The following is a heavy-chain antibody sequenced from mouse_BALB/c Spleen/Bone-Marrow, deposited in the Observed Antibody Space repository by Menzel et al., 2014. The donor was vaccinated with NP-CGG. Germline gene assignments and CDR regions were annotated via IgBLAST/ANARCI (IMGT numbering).Heavy chain of an antibody. CDR3: ARGGLHYFDY. D-gene: IGHD3-3*01. J-gene: IGHJ2*01. CDR2: MAPGSGST. CDR1: GYTFTSYW. Sequence: DLVKPGASVKLSCKASGYTFTSYWINWIKQRPGQGLEWIGRMAPGSGSTYYNEMFKGKATLIVDTSSSTAYIQLSSLSSEDSAVYFCARGGLHYFDYWGQGTTLTVSS. V-gene: IGHV1S41*01.